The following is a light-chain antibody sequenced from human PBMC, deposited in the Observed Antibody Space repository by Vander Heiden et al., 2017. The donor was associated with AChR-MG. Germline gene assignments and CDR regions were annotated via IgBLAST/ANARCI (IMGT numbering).Light chain of an antibody. V-gene: IGLV2-23*01. CDR1: SSDVGIYNL. J-gene: IGLJ2*01. CDR3: CSYAGSSTYV. CDR2: EDA. Sequence: QSALTQPASVSGSPGQSITISCTGTSSDVGIYNLVSWFQQQHPGKAPKLIIYEDAKRPSGVSNRFSGSKSGNTASLTISGLQAEDEAHYYCCSYAGSSTYVFRGGTKLTVL.